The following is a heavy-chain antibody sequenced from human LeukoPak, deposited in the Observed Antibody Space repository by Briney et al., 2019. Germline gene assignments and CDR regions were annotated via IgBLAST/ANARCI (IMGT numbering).Heavy chain of an antibody. CDR3: ARAPGIVDTARVGTVWFDP. V-gene: IGHV1-18*01. Sequence: ASVKVSCKASGYTFTSYGIRWVRQAPGQGLEWMGMISAYNGNTNYAQKLQGRVTMTTDTSTSTAYMELRSLRSDDTAVYYCARAPGIVDTARVGTVWFDPWGQGTLVTVSS. D-gene: IGHD5-18*01. CDR2: ISAYNGNT. CDR1: GYTFTSYG. J-gene: IGHJ5*02.